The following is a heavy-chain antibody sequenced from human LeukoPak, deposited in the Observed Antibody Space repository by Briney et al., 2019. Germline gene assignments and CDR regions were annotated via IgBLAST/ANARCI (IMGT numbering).Heavy chain of an antibody. CDR3: ARVGDGCFDQ. D-gene: IGHD5-24*01. V-gene: IGHV1-24*01. CDR1: GYTLTELS. CDR2: LDPEDGET. Sequence: ASVKVSCKVFGYTLTELSIHWVRHAPGKGLEWMGGLDPEDGETVYAQKFQGRVSMTEDTSTDTAYMELSSLRSEDTAVYYCARVGDGCFDQWGQGTLVTVSS. J-gene: IGHJ4*02.